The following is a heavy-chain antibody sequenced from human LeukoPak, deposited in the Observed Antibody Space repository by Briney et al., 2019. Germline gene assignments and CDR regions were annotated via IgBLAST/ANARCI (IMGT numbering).Heavy chain of an antibody. CDR1: GGSISSYY. CDR3: ASHTYSSGWPNFDY. D-gene: IGHD6-19*01. J-gene: IGHJ4*02. CDR2: IYYSGST. Sequence: SETLSLTCTVSGGSISSYYWSWIRQPPGKGLEWIGYIYYSGSTNYNPSLKSRVTISVDTSKNQFSLKLSSVTAADTAVYYCASHTYSSGWPNFDYWGQRTLVTVSS. V-gene: IGHV4-59*08.